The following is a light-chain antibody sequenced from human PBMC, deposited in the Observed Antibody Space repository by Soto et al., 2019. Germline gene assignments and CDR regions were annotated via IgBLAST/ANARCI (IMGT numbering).Light chain of an antibody. CDR2: GAS. J-gene: IGKJ2*03. Sequence: EIVMTQSPVTLSVSPWERATLSCRASQSVTINLAWYQQKPGQAPRLLIYGASTRATGIPTRFSGSGSGTEFTLTISSLQSEDFAVYYCQQYNKWPQSFGQGTKLENK. CDR3: QQYNKWPQS. V-gene: IGKV3D-15*01. CDR1: QSVTIN.